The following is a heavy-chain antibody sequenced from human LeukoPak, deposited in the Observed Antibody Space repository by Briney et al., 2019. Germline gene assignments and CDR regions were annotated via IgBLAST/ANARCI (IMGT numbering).Heavy chain of an antibody. Sequence: ASVKVSCKASGYDFTSVGITWVRQAPGQGLEWMGWISPYNGNTRYVQKLQGRVTMTTDTSTSTAYMELRSLRFDDTAVYYCARAGSGSGWYFDYWGRGTLVTVSA. CDR3: ARAGSGSGWYFDY. J-gene: IGHJ4*02. V-gene: IGHV1-18*01. D-gene: IGHD6-19*01. CDR1: GYDFTSVG. CDR2: ISPYNGNT.